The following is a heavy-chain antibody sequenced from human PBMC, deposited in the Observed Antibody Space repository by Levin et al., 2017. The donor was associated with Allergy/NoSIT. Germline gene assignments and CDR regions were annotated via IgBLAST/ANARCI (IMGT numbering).Heavy chain of an antibody. CDR3: AKRSMAGSGSHPIDS. D-gene: IGHD3-22*01. V-gene: IGHV3-23*01. J-gene: IGHJ4*02. CDR2: ISDSGVNT. Sequence: GGSLRLSCAASGVTFSNYAVTWVRQAPGQGLKWVSTISDSGVNTYYADSVKGRFTISRDNYKNTLYLQMNSLRAEDTAVYHCAKRSMAGSGSHPIDSWGQGTLVTVSS. CDR1: GVTFSNYA.